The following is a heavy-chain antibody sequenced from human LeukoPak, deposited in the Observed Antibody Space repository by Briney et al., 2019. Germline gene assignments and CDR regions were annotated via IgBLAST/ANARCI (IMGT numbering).Heavy chain of an antibody. J-gene: IGHJ6*02. D-gene: IGHD1-26*01. V-gene: IGHV3-23*01. CDR3: AKDGRGATMFYYGMYV. CDR1: GFTFSSYA. CDR2: ISGSGGST. Sequence: GASLRLSCAASGFTFSSYAMSWVRQAPGKGLEWVSAISGSGGSTYYADSVKGRFTTSRDNSKNTLYLQMNSRRSEDTAVDYCAKDGRGATMFYYGMYVWGQGTTVTVSS.